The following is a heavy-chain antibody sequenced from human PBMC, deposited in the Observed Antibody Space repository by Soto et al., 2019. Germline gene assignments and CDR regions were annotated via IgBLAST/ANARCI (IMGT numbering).Heavy chain of an antibody. D-gene: IGHD3-16*02. V-gene: IGHV3-30*18. Sequence: GGSLRLSCAASGFTFWKFGLHWVRQSPREGLEWVALISHDGTDKYYADSVKGRFTISRDNSKDTLLLHMDNLRPEDTGIDYCAKPTSFVTCFDSWGQGTLVTVSS. J-gene: IGHJ5*01. CDR3: AKPTSFVTCFDS. CDR1: GFTFWKFG. CDR2: ISHDGTDK.